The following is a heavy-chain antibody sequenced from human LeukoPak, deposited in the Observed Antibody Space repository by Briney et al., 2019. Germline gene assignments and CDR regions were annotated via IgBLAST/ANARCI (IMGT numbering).Heavy chain of an antibody. CDR1: GYSFTRYG. Sequence: GASVKVSCKASGYSFTRYGISWVRQAPGQGLEWMGWISAYNGITNYAQKFQGRVTVTTDTSSTIAYMELRSLRSDDTAVYYCARDRGDSSGWSDFDYWGQGTLVTVSS. J-gene: IGHJ4*02. D-gene: IGHD6-19*01. CDR2: ISAYNGIT. V-gene: IGHV1-18*01. CDR3: ARDRGDSSGWSDFDY.